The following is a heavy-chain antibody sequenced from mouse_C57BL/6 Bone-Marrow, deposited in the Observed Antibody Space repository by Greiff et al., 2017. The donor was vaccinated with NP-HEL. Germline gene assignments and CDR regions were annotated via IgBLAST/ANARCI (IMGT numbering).Heavy chain of an antibody. D-gene: IGHD1-1*01. CDR3: ARGDYYGSSYSWYFDV. CDR1: GYAFSSYW. J-gene: IGHJ1*03. Sequence: QVQLQQSGAELVKPGASVKISCKASGYAFSSYWMNWVKQRPGKGLEWIGQIYPGDGDTNYNGKFKGKATLTADKSSSTAYMQLSSLTSEDSAVYFGARGDYYGSSYSWYFDVWGTGTTVTVSS. V-gene: IGHV1-80*01. CDR2: IYPGDGDT.